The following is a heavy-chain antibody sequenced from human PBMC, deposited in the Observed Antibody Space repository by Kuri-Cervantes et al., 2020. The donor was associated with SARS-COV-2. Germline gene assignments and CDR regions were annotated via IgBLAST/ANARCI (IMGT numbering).Heavy chain of an antibody. Sequence: SQTLSLTCAVSGYSISSGYYWGWIRQPPGKGLEWIGSIYHSGSTYYSPSLKSRVAISVDRPKNEFSLRMTSVTAADTAVYYCARHGSSWAYYFDYWGQGTLVTVSS. V-gene: IGHV4-38-2*01. CDR2: IYHSGST. CDR1: GYSISSGYY. CDR3: ARHGSSWAYYFDY. J-gene: IGHJ4*02. D-gene: IGHD6-13*01.